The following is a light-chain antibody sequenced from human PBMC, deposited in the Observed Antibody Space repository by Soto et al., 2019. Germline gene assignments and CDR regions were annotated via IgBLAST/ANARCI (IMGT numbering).Light chain of an antibody. CDR2: GAS. J-gene: IGKJ1*01. CDR3: QQYNNWPPWT. Sequence: EIVMTQSPATLSVSPGERATLSCRASQSVSSNLAWYQQKPGQAPRLLIYGASTRANGIPARFSGSGSGTEVTPTISSLQPEDFAVYYCQQYNNWPPWTCGQGTKVEIK. V-gene: IGKV3D-15*01. CDR1: QSVSSN.